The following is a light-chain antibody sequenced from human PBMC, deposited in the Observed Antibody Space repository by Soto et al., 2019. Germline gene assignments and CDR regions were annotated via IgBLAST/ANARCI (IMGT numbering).Light chain of an antibody. CDR3: QQQHNWPWT. Sequence: ETVLTQSPATLSLSPGETATLSCRASQRVTNNLAWYQWKLGQPPRLLIYGASTRATGIPVRFRGSGSGTEFTLPISSLQSEDSAVYYCQQQHNWPWTFGQGTMVELK. J-gene: IGKJ1*01. CDR2: GAS. V-gene: IGKV3-15*01. CDR1: QRVTNN.